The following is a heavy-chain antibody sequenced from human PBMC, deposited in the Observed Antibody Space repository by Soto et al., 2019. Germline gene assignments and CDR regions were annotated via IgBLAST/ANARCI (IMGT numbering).Heavy chain of an antibody. D-gene: IGHD3-10*01. CDR2: ISYDGSNK. CDR1: RFTFSSYA. J-gene: IGHJ5*02. CDR3: ARPGEMATIYNWFDP. Sequence: QVQLVESGGGVVQPGRSLRLSCAASRFTFSSYAMHWVRQAPGKGLEWVAVISYDGSNKYYADSVKGRFTISRDNSKNTLYLQMNSLRAEDTAVYYCARPGEMATIYNWFDPWGQGTLVTVSS. V-gene: IGHV3-30-3*01.